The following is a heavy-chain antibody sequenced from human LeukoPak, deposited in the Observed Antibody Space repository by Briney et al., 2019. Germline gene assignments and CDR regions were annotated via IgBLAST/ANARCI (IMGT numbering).Heavy chain of an antibody. CDR2: IYHSGFA. CDR3: ARRSEADYYYGMDV. V-gene: IGHV4-39*01. J-gene: IGHJ6*02. Sequence: SSDTLSLTCNVSGGSISTNNYYWGWIRQPPGKGLEWIGSIYHSGFAYYNPSLKSRVTVSVDLSRNQFSLKLNSVTAADTAVYYCARRSEADYYYGMDVWGQGTTVTVSS. CDR1: GGSISTNNYY.